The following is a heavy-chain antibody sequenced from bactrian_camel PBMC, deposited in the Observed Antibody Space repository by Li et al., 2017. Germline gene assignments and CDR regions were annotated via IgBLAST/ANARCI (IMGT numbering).Heavy chain of an antibody. Sequence: HVQLVESGGGSVQAGGSLRHSCTASGFAFDSDMGWFRLAPGNECELVSTISSDGRTYYADSVKGRFTISKDNAKNTVYPQMNSLKPEDTAMYYCAADRTCASLKSGTIDSRSQGTQVTVS. CDR1: GFAFDSD. J-gene: IGHJ4*01. D-gene: IGHD3*01. V-gene: IGHV3S55*01. CDR2: ISSDGRT.